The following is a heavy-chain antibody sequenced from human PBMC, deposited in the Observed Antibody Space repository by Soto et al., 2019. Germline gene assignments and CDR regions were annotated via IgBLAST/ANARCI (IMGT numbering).Heavy chain of an antibody. CDR1: GGSISSYY. CDR3: ARLTQGSGSYYNGHLYNGFDP. V-gene: IGHV4-59*08. CDR2: IYYSGST. D-gene: IGHD3-10*01. Sequence: SETLSLTCTVSGGSISSYYWSWIRQPPGKGLEWIGYIYYSGSTNYNPSLKSRVTISVDTSKNQFSLKLSSVTAADTAVYYCARLTQGSGSYYNGHLYNGFDPWAQETLVPVS. J-gene: IGHJ5*02.